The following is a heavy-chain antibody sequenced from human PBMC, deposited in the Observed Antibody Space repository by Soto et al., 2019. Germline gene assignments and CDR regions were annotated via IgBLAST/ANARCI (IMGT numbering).Heavy chain of an antibody. CDR2: IFYGGNT. D-gene: IGHD3-22*01. CDR3: ASAPTLIDSSGYYWHEYFQH. V-gene: IGHV4-59*01. CDR1: RVSISSDY. J-gene: IGHJ1*01. Sequence: QVKLQESGPGLMKPSETLSLTCTVSRVSISSDYWSCIRQPPGKGLEWIGYIFYGGNTGYSPSLKSRATISLYTSKNHFSLKMTSVTAADTAVYYCASAPTLIDSSGYYWHEYFQHWGQGTLVTVSP.